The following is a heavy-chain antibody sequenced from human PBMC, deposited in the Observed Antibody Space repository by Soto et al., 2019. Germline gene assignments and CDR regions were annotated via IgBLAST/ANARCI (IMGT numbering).Heavy chain of an antibody. CDR1: GGSFSGYY. J-gene: IGHJ6*03. CDR3: ARGLIAVAGPYYYYYYMDV. Sequence: QVQLQQWGAGLLKPSETLSLTCAVYGGSFSGYYWSWIHQPPGKGLEWIGEINHSGSTNYNPSLKSRVTISVDTSTNQFSLKLSSVTAADTAVYYCARGLIAVAGPYYYYYYMDVWGKGTTVTVSS. D-gene: IGHD6-19*01. CDR2: INHSGST. V-gene: IGHV4-34*01.